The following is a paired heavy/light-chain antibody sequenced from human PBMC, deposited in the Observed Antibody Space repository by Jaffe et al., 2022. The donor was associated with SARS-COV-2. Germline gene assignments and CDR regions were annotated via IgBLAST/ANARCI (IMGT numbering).Heavy chain of an antibody. Sequence: QVQLVESGGGVVRPGRSLRLSCAASGFTFSSFAIHWVRQAPGKGLEWVAVIWYDGSYKYYADSVKGRFTISRDNSKNTLYLQMNSLRAEDTAVYYCARGITMIVAVTPFDLWGRGTLVTVSS. CDR1: GFTFSSFA. CDR2: IWYDGSYK. D-gene: IGHD3-22*01. CDR3: ARGITMIVAVTPFDL. J-gene: IGHJ2*01. V-gene: IGHV3-33*01.
Light chain of an antibody. Sequence: DIQMTQSPSSLSASVGDRVTITCRASEGISNYLAWYQQKPGKVPKLLIYAASTLQSGVPSRFSGSGSGTDFTLTISSLQPEDVATYYCQKYSSAPLPFGGGTKVEIK. V-gene: IGKV1-27*01. CDR3: QKYSSAPLP. CDR2: AAS. J-gene: IGKJ4*01. CDR1: EGISNY.